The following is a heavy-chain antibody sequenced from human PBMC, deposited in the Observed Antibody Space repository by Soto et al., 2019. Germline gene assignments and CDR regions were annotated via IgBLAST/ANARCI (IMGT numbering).Heavy chain of an antibody. CDR2: ISSGGLST. CDR3: SKAPGDYYYMDV. CDR1: GFTFSDYS. V-gene: IGHV3-23*01. Sequence: EVQLLESGGGLVQPGGSLRLSCAASGFTFSDYSMNWVRQAPGRGLEWVSTISSGGLSTYYAYSVQGRFTISRDNSNDKVYLQMNNLRAEDTAVYYCSKAPGDYYYMDVWGKGTTVTVSS. J-gene: IGHJ6*03.